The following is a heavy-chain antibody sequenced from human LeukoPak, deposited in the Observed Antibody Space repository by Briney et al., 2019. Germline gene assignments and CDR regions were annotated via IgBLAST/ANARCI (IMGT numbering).Heavy chain of an antibody. D-gene: IGHD2-2*01. V-gene: IGHV3-30*02. Sequence: GGSLRLSCAASGFTFSSYSMNWVRQAPGKGLEWVAFIHYDGGNEYNGDSVKGRFTISRDNSKNTLYLQMNSLRPEDTAVYYCARGLPSSTRTYNWFDPWGPGTLVTVSS. CDR3: ARGLPSSTRTYNWFDP. CDR1: GFTFSSYS. CDR2: IHYDGGNE. J-gene: IGHJ5*02.